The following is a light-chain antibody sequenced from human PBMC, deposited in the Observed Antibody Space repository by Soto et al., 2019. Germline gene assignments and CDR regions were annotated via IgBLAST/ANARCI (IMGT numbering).Light chain of an antibody. J-gene: IGLJ1*01. CDR1: SSDVAGHNY. CDR2: EVS. CDR3: SSYTSSSTSYV. V-gene: IGLV2-14*01. Sequence: QSALTQPASVSGSPGQSITISCTGTSSDVAGHNYVSWYQQHPGKAPKLMIYEVSNRPSGVSNRFSGSKSGNTASLTISGLQAEDEADYYCSSYTSSSTSYVFGTGTKVTVL.